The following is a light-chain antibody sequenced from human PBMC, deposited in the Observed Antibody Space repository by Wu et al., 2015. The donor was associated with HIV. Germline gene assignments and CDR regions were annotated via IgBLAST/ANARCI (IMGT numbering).Light chain of an antibody. CDR2: GAS. CDR3: QQYNNWPRA. Sequence: EIVMTQSPATLSVSPGERATLSCRASQSVSSNLAWYQQKPGQAPRLPIYGASTRASGMPARFSGSGSGTEFTLTISSMPSEDFAVYYCQQYNNWPRAFGQGTKVEIK. CDR1: QSVSSN. J-gene: IGKJ1*01. V-gene: IGKV3-15*01.